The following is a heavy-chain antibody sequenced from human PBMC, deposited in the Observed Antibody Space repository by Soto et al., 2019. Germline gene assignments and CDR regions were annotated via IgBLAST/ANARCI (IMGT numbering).Heavy chain of an antibody. CDR2: IYYSGST. V-gene: IGHV4-31*03. D-gene: IGHD2-2*01. J-gene: IGHJ4*02. CDR3: ARADCSSTSCYYGRVYFDY. CDR1: GGSISSGGYY. Sequence: SETLSLTCTVSGGSISSGGYYWSWIRQHPGKGLEWIGYIYYSGSTYYNPSLKSRVTISVDTSKNQFSLKLSSVTAADTAVYYCARADCSSTSCYYGRVYFDYWGQGTLVTVSS.